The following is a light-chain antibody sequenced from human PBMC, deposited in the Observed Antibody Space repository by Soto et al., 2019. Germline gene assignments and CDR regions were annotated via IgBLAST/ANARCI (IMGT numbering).Light chain of an antibody. CDR1: SSNIGNNY. CDR3: AAWDDSLYGV. V-gene: IGLV1-47*01. Sequence: QSVVTQPPSASGTPGQRVTISCSGGSSNIGNNYVSWYQQLPGTAPKLLIYRSNLRPSGVPDRFSASKSGASASLAISGLRSEDEADYYCAAWDDSLYGVFGGGTKLTVL. CDR2: RSN. J-gene: IGLJ3*02.